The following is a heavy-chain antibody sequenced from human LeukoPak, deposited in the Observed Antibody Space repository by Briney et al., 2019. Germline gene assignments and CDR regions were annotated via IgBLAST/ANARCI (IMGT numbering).Heavy chain of an antibody. D-gene: IGHD6-13*01. V-gene: IGHV3-23*01. CDR1: GFTFSSYA. J-gene: IGHJ4*02. Sequence: GGSLRLSCAASGFTFSSYAMSWVRQAPGKGLEWVSAISGSGGSTYYADSVKGRFTISRDNSKNTLYLQMNSLRADDTAVYYCVKDRLRVEQQLVRCTSLRRGPYYFDYWGQGTLVTVSS. CDR2: ISGSGGST. CDR3: VKDRLRVEQQLVRCTSLRRGPYYFDY.